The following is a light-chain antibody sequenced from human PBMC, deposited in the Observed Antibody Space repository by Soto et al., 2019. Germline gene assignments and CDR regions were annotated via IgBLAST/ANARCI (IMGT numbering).Light chain of an antibody. CDR2: DAS. CDR1: QSVNSNL. CDR3: HQYVSSPLT. V-gene: IGKV3-20*01. Sequence: EIVLTQSPGTLSLPPGEGATVSCRASQSVNSNLLAWFQQKPGQAPRLLIHDASRRATGIPDRFSGSGSGTDFTLSISRLEPEDFAVYYCHQYVSSPLTFGQGTKLEIK. J-gene: IGKJ2*01.